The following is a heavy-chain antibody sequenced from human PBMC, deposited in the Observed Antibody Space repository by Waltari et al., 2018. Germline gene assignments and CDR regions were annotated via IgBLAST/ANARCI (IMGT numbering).Heavy chain of an antibody. CDR3: ARDTEYYYDDSGFVFDI. Sequence: QVQLQESGPGLVKPSQTLSLTCTVSGGSISSGSYYWTWIRQPAGKGLEWIGRIYASGRNNDNPCLKRRVTISVDTPRNQFSLKLTSVTAADTAVYYCARDTEYYYDDSGFVFDIWGQGTMVTVSS. D-gene: IGHD3-22*01. V-gene: IGHV4-61*02. CDR2: IYASGRN. J-gene: IGHJ3*02. CDR1: GGSISSGSYY.